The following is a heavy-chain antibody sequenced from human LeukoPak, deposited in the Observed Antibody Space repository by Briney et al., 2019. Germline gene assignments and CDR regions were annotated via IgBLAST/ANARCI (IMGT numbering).Heavy chain of an antibody. CDR3: ARDRGGMATIVLGDLLIN. V-gene: IGHV1-2*02. Sequence: VASVKVSCKASGYTFTGYYMHWVRQAPGQGLEWMGWINPNSGGTNYAQKFQGRVTMTRDTSISTAYMELSRLRSDDTAVYYCARDRGGMATIVLGDLLINWGQGTLVTVSS. D-gene: IGHD5-24*01. J-gene: IGHJ4*02. CDR2: INPNSGGT. CDR1: GYTFTGYY.